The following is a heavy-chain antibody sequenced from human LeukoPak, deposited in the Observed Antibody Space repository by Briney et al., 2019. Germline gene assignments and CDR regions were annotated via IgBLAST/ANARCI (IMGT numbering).Heavy chain of an antibody. CDR1: GYTFTSYY. Sequence: ASVKVSCKASGYTFTSYYMHWVRQAPGQGLEWMGIINPSGGSTSYAQKFQGRVTMTRDMSTSTVYMELSSLRSEDTAVYYCARDYGAFSGSYSWTKNNWFDPWGQGTLVTVSS. CDR3: ARDYGAFSGSYSWTKNNWFDP. CDR2: INPSGGST. V-gene: IGHV1-46*01. J-gene: IGHJ5*02. D-gene: IGHD1-26*01.